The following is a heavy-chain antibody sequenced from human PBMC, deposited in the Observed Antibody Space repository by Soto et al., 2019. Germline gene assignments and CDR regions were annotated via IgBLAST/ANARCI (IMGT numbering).Heavy chain of an antibody. CDR2: ISWNSGSI. V-gene: IGHV3-9*01. CDR1: GFTFDDYA. J-gene: IGHJ4*02. Sequence: GGSLRLSCAASGFTFDDYAMHWVRQAPGKGLEWVSGISWNSGSIGYADSVKGRFTISRDNAKNSLYLQMNSLRAEDTALYYCAKDIHDYYGSGSYFAYWGQGTLVTVSS. CDR3: AKDIHDYYGSGSYFAY. D-gene: IGHD3-10*01.